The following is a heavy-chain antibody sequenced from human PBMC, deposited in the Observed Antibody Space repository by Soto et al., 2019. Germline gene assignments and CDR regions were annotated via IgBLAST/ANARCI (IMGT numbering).Heavy chain of an antibody. V-gene: IGHV3-23*01. Sequence: GGSLRLSCAASGFTFSSYAMSWVRQAPGKGLEWVSAISGSGGSTYYADSVKGRFTISRDXXXXXXXXXXXXXXXEDXXVXXXXXXYXXXXGSYYNVLGYYYYMDVWGKGTTVTVSS. CDR3: XXXYXXXXGSYYNVLGYYYYMDV. J-gene: IGHJ6*03. D-gene: IGHD3-10*01. CDR1: GFTFSSYA. CDR2: ISGSGGST.